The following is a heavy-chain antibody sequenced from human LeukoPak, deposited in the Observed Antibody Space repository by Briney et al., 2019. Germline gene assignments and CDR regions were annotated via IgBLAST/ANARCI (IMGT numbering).Heavy chain of an antibody. CDR3: ARDGSGSGWCPYFDY. Sequence: PGGSLRLSCAASGFTFSSYWMSWVRQAPGKGLEWVANIKQDGSEKYYVDSVKGRFTISRDNAKNSLYLQMNNLRAEDTAVYYCARDGSGSGWCPYFDYWGQGTLVTVSS. D-gene: IGHD6-19*01. V-gene: IGHV3-7*03. CDR2: IKQDGSEK. J-gene: IGHJ4*02. CDR1: GFTFSSYW.